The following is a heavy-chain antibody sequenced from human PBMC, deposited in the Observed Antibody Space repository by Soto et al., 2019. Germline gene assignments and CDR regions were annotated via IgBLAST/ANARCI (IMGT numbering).Heavy chain of an antibody. CDR2: IYPGDSDT. CDR3: ARSPDSGSAPYYFDY. CDR1: GYSFTSYW. D-gene: IGHD1-26*01. V-gene: IGHV5-51*01. Sequence: LGESLKISCKGSGYSFTSYWIGWVRQMPGKGLEWMGIIYPGDSDTRYSPSFQGQVTISADKSISTAYLQWSSLKASDTAMYYCARSPDSGSAPYYFDYWGQGTLVTVS. J-gene: IGHJ4*02.